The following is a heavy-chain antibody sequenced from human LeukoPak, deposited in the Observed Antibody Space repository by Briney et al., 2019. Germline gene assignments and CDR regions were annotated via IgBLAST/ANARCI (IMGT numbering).Heavy chain of an antibody. D-gene: IGHD4-17*01. CDR1: GYTFTGYF. Sequence: GASVKVSCKASGYTFTGYFIHWVRQAPGQGLEWMGWINPNSGGTNYAQKFQGRVTMTRDTSISTAYMELSRLRSDDAAVYYCARDPLAMTTIYGMDVWGQGTTVTVSS. CDR2: INPNSGGT. J-gene: IGHJ6*02. V-gene: IGHV1-2*02. CDR3: ARDPLAMTTIYGMDV.